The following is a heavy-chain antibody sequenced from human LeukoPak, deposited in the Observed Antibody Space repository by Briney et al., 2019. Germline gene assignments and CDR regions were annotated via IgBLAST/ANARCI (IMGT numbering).Heavy chain of an antibody. CDR3: ARGRHYYDSSGYYPPDAFDI. J-gene: IGHJ3*02. CDR1: GGSISSYY. D-gene: IGHD3-22*01. Sequence: SETLSLTCTVSGGSISSYYWSWIRQPAGKGLEWIGRIYTSGSTNYNPSLKSRVTISVDTSKNQFSLKLSSVTAADTAVYYCARGRHYYDSSGYYPPDAFDIWGQGTMVTVSS. V-gene: IGHV4-4*07. CDR2: IYTSGST.